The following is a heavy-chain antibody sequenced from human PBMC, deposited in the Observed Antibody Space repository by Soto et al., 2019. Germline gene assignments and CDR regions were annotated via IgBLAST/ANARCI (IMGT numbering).Heavy chain of an antibody. CDR1: GVSISNFY. CDR2: ISYSGNT. CDR3: ARAPMVLSRSYFDS. D-gene: IGHD2-8*01. J-gene: IGHJ4*02. Sequence: SETLSLTCTVSGVSISNFYLSWIRQPPGKGLEWIGYISYSGNTNYNPSLKSRVSISVDTSKNQLSLNLTSVTAADTAVYYCARAPMVLSRSYFDSWGQGTPVTVSS. V-gene: IGHV4-59*01.